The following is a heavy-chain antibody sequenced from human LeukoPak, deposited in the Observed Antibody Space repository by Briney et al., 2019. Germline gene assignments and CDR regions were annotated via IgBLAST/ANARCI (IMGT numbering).Heavy chain of an antibody. CDR1: DFTVSSNY. D-gene: IGHD6-6*01. CDR2: IYSGGST. V-gene: IGHV3-53*05. J-gene: IGHJ4*02. Sequence: GGSLRLSCAASDFTVSSNYMSWVRQAPGKGLEWVSVIYSGGSTYYADSVKGRFTISRDNSKYTLYLQMNSLRAEDTAVYYCARDREMYSSSPLFDYWGQGTLVTVSS. CDR3: ARDREMYSSSPLFDY.